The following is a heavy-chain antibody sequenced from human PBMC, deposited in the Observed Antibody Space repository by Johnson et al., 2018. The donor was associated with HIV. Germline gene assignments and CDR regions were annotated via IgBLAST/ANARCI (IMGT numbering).Heavy chain of an antibody. CDR2: IKQDGSEK. CDR1: GFTFSSYW. V-gene: IGHV3-7*05. CDR3: ARRLRLSPPHDAFDI. J-gene: IGHJ3*02. Sequence: MLLVESGGGLVQPGGSLRLSCAASGFTFSSYWMSWVRQAPGKGLEWVANIKQDGSEKYYVDSVKGRFTISRDNAKNSLYLQMNSLRAEDTAVYYCARRLRLSPPHDAFDIWGQGTMVTVSS.